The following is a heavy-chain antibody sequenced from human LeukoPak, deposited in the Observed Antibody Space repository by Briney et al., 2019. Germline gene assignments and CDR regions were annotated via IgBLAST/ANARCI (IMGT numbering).Heavy chain of an antibody. D-gene: IGHD2-2*01. CDR3: TTGYCSSSSCHQSLYFDY. Sequence: GGSLRLSCAASGFTFSNAWMSWVRQAPGKGLEWVGRIKSKTDGGTTDYAAPVKGRFTVSRGDSKNTLYLQMNSLKTEDTAVYYCTTGYCSSSSCHQSLYFDYWGQGTLVTVSS. J-gene: IGHJ4*02. CDR2: IKSKTDGGTT. V-gene: IGHV3-15*01. CDR1: GFTFSNAW.